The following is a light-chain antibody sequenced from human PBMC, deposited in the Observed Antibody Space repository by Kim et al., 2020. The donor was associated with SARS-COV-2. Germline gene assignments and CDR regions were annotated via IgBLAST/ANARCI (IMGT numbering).Light chain of an antibody. V-gene: IGLV3-1*01. Sequence: SYELTQPPSVSVSPGQTASITCSGDELGDKYTCWYQQKPGQSPVLVIYQDDKRPSGIPERFSGSNSGNAATLTISGTQAMDEADYYCQAWDSSTVVFGTGPQV. J-gene: IGLJ1*01. CDR1: ELGDKY. CDR3: QAWDSSTVV. CDR2: QDD.